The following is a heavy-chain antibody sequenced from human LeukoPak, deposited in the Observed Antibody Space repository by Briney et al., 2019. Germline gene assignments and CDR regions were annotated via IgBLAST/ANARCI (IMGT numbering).Heavy chain of an antibody. Sequence: GRSLRLSCAASGLTFDDYAMHWVRQAPGKGLEWVSGISWNSGIIGYADSVKGRFTISRDNAKNSLYLQMNSLRVEDTAVYYCVREGYFVFDFWGQGALVTVSS. CDR1: GLTFDDYA. V-gene: IGHV3-9*01. CDR2: ISWNSGII. J-gene: IGHJ4*02. D-gene: IGHD2-21*01. CDR3: VREGYFVFDF.